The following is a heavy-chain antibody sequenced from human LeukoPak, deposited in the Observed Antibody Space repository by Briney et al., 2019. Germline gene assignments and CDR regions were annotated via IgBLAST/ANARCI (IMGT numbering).Heavy chain of an antibody. Sequence: ASVKVSCKASGYTFTDYYVHWVRQAPGQGLEWMGWINPNSGVTTYAQKFQGRVTMTRDTSISTAYMEVIRLRSDDTAVYYCASQGVGVISRGGSFDYGGQGTLVTVSS. CDR2: INPNSGVT. D-gene: IGHD2-21*01. V-gene: IGHV1-2*02. CDR3: ASQGVGVISRGGSFDY. J-gene: IGHJ4*02. CDR1: GYTFTDYY.